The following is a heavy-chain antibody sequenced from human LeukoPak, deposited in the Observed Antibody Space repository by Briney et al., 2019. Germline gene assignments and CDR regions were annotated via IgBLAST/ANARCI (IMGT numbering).Heavy chain of an antibody. J-gene: IGHJ4*02. Sequence: SETLSLTCTGSGGSISSYYWSWIRQPPGKGREGRGNIYYSGSTNYNPSLKSRVTISVDTSTTQFSLTLRSVTAADTAVYYCARYSSGWTTHFDYWGQGTLVTVSS. V-gene: IGHV4-59*08. CDR2: IYYSGST. CDR1: GGSISSYY. D-gene: IGHD6-19*01. CDR3: ARYSSGWTTHFDY.